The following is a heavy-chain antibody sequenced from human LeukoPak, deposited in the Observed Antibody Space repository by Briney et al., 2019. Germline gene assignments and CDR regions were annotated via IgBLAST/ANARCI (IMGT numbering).Heavy chain of an antibody. Sequence: RGASVKVSCKASGYSFTSYGINWVRQAPGQGLEWMGWMNPYSGNTGYAQNFQGRITITRKTSISTAYMELTSLRSEDTAVYYCARTQHLVLRSPLDPWGQGTLVTVSS. CDR1: GYSFTSYG. CDR3: ARTQHLVLRSPLDP. CDR2: MNPYSGNT. D-gene: IGHD6-13*01. V-gene: IGHV1-8*03. J-gene: IGHJ5*02.